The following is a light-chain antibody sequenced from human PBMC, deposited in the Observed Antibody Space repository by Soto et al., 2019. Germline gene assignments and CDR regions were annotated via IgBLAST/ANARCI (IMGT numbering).Light chain of an antibody. CDR2: DAS. CDR1: QSVRTG. V-gene: IGKV3-11*01. CDR3: QQRSSWIT. J-gene: IGKJ5*01. Sequence: EMVMTQSPATLSVSPGEGATLSCRASQSVRTGLAWYQQKPGQAPRLLIYDASNRATGIPARFSGSGSATDFTLTISSLEPEDFAVYYCQQRSSWITFGQGTRLEIK.